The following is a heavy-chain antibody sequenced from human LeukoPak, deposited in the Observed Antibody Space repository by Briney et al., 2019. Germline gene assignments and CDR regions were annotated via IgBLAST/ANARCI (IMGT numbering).Heavy chain of an antibody. CDR1: GYTFTSYG. V-gene: IGHV1-18*01. Sequence: ASVKVSCKASGYTFTSYGISWVRQAPGHGLEWMGWISAYNGNTNYAQKLQGRVTMTTDTSTSTAYMELRSLRSDDTAVYYCARMGPLRYFDWLSQSKYNWFDPWGQGTLVTVSS. J-gene: IGHJ5*02. CDR3: ARMGPLRYFDWLSQSKYNWFDP. D-gene: IGHD3-9*01. CDR2: ISAYNGNT.